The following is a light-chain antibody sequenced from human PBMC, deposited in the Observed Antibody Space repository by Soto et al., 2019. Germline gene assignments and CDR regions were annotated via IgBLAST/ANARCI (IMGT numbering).Light chain of an antibody. J-gene: IGKJ4*01. CDR2: AAS. CDR3: HQTYSLPLA. CDR1: QAISNW. V-gene: IGKV1-12*01. Sequence: DIQMTQSPSSVSASVGDRVTITCRASQAISNWLAWYQQKPGKAHKLLIYAASTLQSGVPSRFSGSVSGTDFTLTSSSVHPEDFAAYYCHQTYSLPLAFGGEPKVEIK.